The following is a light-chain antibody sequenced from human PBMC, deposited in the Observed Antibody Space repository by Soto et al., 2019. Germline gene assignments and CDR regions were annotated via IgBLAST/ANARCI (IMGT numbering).Light chain of an antibody. Sequence: IQLPRSTATLSASLLDIVTITCRASQGISSYLAWYQQKPGKAPKLLIYAASTLQSGVPSRFSGSGSGTEFTLTISSLQPEDFATYYCQQLHSYPLTFGGGTKVDIK. J-gene: IGKJ4*01. V-gene: IGKV1-9*01. CDR3: QQLHSYPLT. CDR2: AAS. CDR1: QGISSY.